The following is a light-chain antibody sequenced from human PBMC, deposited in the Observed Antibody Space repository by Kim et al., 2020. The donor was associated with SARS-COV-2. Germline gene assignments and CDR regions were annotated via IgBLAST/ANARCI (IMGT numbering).Light chain of an antibody. Sequence: EIVLTQSPGTLSLSPGGRATLSCRASQNVIHNYLAWYQHKPGQAPGLLIYGASSRAPGILDRFSGSGSGTDFTLTITGLEPEDFAVYFCQQYASSPTFGQGTKVDIK. CDR3: QQYASSPT. CDR2: GAS. V-gene: IGKV3-20*01. CDR1: QNVIHNY. J-gene: IGKJ1*01.